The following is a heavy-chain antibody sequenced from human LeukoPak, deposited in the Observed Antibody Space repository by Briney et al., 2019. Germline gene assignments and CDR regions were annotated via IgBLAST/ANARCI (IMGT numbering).Heavy chain of an antibody. Sequence: GGSLRLSCAASGFTFSSYAMHWVRQAPGKGLEWVAVISYDGSNKYYADSAKGRFTISRDNSKNTLYLQMNSLRAEDTAVYYCASRYSGSLEPIWGQGTMVTVSS. D-gene: IGHD1-26*01. CDR1: GFTFSSYA. CDR2: ISYDGSNK. V-gene: IGHV3-30-3*01. J-gene: IGHJ3*02. CDR3: ASRYSGSLEPI.